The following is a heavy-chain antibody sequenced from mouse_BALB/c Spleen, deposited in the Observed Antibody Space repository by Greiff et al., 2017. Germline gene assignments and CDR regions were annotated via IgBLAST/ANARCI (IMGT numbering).Heavy chain of an antibody. CDR3: TSVGYWYFDV. J-gene: IGHJ1*01. V-gene: IGHV6-6*02. CDR1: GFTFSNYW. Sequence: EVHLVESGGGLVQPGGSMKLSCVASGFTFSNYWMNWVRQSPEKGLEWVAEIRLKSNNYATHYAESVKGRFTISRDDSKSSVYLQMNNLRAEDTGIYYCTSVGYWYFDVWGAGTTVTVSS. CDR2: IRLKSNNYAT.